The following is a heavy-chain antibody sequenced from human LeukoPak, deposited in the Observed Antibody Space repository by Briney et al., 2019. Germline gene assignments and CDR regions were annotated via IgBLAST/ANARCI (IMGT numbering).Heavy chain of an antibody. V-gene: IGHV4-4*02. Sequence: SETLSLTCAVSGGSISSSNWWSWVRQPPGKGLEWIGEIYHSGSTNYKPSLKSRVTISVDKSKNQFSLKLSSVTAADTAVYYCARGLTMVRGVRPFDYWGQGTLVTVSS. CDR2: IYHSGST. CDR3: ARGLTMVRGVRPFDY. J-gene: IGHJ4*02. D-gene: IGHD3-10*01. CDR1: GGSISSSNW.